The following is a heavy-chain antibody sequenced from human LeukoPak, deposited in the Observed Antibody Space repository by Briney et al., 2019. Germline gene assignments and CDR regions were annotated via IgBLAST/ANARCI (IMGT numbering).Heavy chain of an antibody. D-gene: IGHD2-2*01. Sequence: ASVKVSCKASGYTFTSYYMHWVRQAPGQGLEWMGWISAYNGNTNYAQKLQGRVTMTTDTSTSTAYMELRSLRSDDTAVYYCARYCSSTSCSEVYYFDYWGQGTLVTVSS. CDR2: ISAYNGNT. V-gene: IGHV1-18*04. CDR1: GYTFTSYY. J-gene: IGHJ4*02. CDR3: ARYCSSTSCSEVYYFDY.